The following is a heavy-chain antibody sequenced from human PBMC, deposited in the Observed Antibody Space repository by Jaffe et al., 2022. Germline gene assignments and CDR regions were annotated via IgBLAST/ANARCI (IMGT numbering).Heavy chain of an antibody. CDR1: GGSISSSNW. J-gene: IGHJ6*03. CDR2: IYHSGST. D-gene: IGHD3-10*01. V-gene: IGHV4-4*02. CDR3: AGPGITMVQETYYYYYMDV. Sequence: QVQLQESGPGLVKPSGTLSLTCAVSGGSISSSNWWSWVRQPPGKGLEWIGEIYHSGSTNYNPSLKSRVTISVDKSKNQFSLKLSSVTAADTAVYYCAGPGITMVQETYYYYYMDVWGKGTTVTVSS.